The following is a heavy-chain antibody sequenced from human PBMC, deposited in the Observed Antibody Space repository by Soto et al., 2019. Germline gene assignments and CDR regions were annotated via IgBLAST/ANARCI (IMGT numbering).Heavy chain of an antibody. CDR3: ARGGGTSTVLNGLGV. D-gene: IGHD1-1*01. J-gene: IGHJ6*02. V-gene: IGHV3-74*01. CDR2: IDTDGSST. CDR1: GFTFSTYW. Sequence: EVQLVESGGDLVQPGGSPRLSCAASGFTFSTYWMHWVRQVPGKGLVWVSRIDTDGSSTNYAGSVKGRFTISRDNAKNTLYLQMNSLRDEDTAVYYCARGGGTSTVLNGLGVWGQGTTVTVSS.